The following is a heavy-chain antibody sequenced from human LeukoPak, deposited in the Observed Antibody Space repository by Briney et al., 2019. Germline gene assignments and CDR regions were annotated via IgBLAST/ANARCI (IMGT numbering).Heavy chain of an antibody. CDR1: GFTVSSNY. V-gene: IGHV3-53*01. J-gene: IGHJ4*02. Sequence: GGSLRLSCAAPGFTVSSNYMSWVRQAPGKGLEWVSVIYSGGSTYYADSVKGRFTISRDNSKNTLYLQMNSLRAEDTAVYYCASSNLGVAFDYWGQGTLVTVSS. CDR3: ASSNLGVAFDY. D-gene: IGHD1-26*01. CDR2: IYSGGST.